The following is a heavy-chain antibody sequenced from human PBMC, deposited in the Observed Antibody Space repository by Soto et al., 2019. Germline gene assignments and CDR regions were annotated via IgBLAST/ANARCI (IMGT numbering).Heavy chain of an antibody. D-gene: IGHD1-26*01. V-gene: IGHV3-64D*08. CDR3: VKAWEWELLRAYFDY. CDR1: GFTFSSYA. CDR2: ISSNGGST. Sequence: PGGSLRLSCSASGFTFSSYAMHWVRQAPGKGLEYVSAISSNGGSTYYADSVKGRFTISRDNSKNTLYLQMSSLRAEDTAVYYCVKAWEWELLRAYFDYWGQGTLVTVSS. J-gene: IGHJ4*02.